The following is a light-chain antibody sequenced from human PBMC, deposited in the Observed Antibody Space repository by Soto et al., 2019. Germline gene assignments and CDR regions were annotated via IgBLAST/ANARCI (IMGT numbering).Light chain of an antibody. CDR1: NSNIGGNT. V-gene: IGLV1-44*01. CDR3: GAWDDSLKVYV. J-gene: IGLJ1*01. CDR2: GRI. Sequence: QSVLTQPPSASGTPGQTVTISCSGSNSNIGGNTVNWYQQVPGTAPKLLLYGRIQRPSGVPDRFSGSKSGTSAFLAVSGLQSEDEADFYCGAWDDSLKVYVFGTGTQLTVL.